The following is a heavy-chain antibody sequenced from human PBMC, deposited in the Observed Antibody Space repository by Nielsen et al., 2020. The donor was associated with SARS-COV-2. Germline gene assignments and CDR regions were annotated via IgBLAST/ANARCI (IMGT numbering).Heavy chain of an antibody. CDR2: ISWNSGSI. CDR1: GFTFDDYA. J-gene: IGHJ4*02. CDR3: ANGGSYYSSFDY. Sequence: SLKISYAASGFTFDDYAMHWVRQAPGKGLEWVSGISWNSGSIGYADSVKGRFTISRDNAKNSLYLQMNSLRAEDTALYYCANGGSYYSSFDYWGQGTLVTVSS. D-gene: IGHD1-26*01. V-gene: IGHV3-9*01.